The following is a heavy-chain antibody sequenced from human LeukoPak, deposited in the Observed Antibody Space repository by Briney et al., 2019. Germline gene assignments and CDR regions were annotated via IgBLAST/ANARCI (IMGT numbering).Heavy chain of an antibody. J-gene: IGHJ4*02. CDR2: ISYDGSSK. Sequence: GGSLRLSCAASGFTFSSYAMHWVRQAPGKGLEWVALISYDGSSKYYADSVKGRFTIARDNSKNTLFLQMNSLRAEDTAVYYCAREGGSYWGGFDYWGQGTLVTVSS. D-gene: IGHD1-26*01. CDR1: GFTFSSYA. V-gene: IGHV3-30-3*01. CDR3: AREGGSYWGGFDY.